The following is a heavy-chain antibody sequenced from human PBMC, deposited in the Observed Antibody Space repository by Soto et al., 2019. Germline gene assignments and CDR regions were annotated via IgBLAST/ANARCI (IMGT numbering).Heavy chain of an antibody. CDR1: GFTFSSYA. J-gene: IGHJ4*02. D-gene: IGHD2-15*01. Sequence: DVQLLESGGGLVQPEGSLRLSCAASGFTFSSYAMGWVRQGPGKGLEWVAVVSIGGSTHYADSVRGRFTISRDNSKNTLSLQMNSLTAEDTAVYFCAKGRGAGGHSDYWGQGALVTVSS. V-gene: IGHV3-23*01. CDR3: AKGRGAGGHSDY. CDR2: VSIGGST.